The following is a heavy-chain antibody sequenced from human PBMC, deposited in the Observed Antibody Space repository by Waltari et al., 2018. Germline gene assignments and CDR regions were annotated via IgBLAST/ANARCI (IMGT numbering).Heavy chain of an antibody. D-gene: IGHD5-12*01. CDR1: GFTVGTNY. V-gene: IGHV3-53*01. Sequence: EAQLVESGGGLIHPGGSLRLSCAGSGFTVGTNYMSWVRQAPGKGLEWVSVIYSGGSTNYADSVRGRFTISRDNSKNTLFLEMNSLTAEDTAVYYCARDPPGMATIGSWGQGTLVTVSS. CDR2: IYSGGST. J-gene: IGHJ5*02. CDR3: ARDPPGMATIGS.